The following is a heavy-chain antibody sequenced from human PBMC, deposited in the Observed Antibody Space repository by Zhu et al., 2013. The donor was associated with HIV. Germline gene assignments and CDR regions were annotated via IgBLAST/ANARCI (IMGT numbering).Heavy chain of an antibody. CDR1: GYTFTGHY. CDR2: IDPRGGTT. Sequence: VQLVQSGAEVKKPGASVKVSCKASGYTFTGHYIHWVRQAPGQGLEWMGIIDPRGGTTSYAQKFQGRITVTRDTPTTTVYMEVRSLRSEDTAVYFCARDLRFGSKDYWGQETLVTVSS. J-gene: IGHJ4*02. V-gene: IGHV1-46*01. D-gene: IGHD3-10*01. CDR3: ARDLRFGSKDY.